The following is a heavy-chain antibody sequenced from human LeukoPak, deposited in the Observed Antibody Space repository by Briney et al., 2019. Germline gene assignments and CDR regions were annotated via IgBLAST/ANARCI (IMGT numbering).Heavy chain of an antibody. Sequence: SVKVSCKASGGTFSSYAISWVRQAPRQGLEWMGGIIPIFGTANYAQKFQGRVTITADESTSTAYMELSSLRSEDTAVYYCARDPSSVVIAQGYFDYWGQGTLVTVSS. J-gene: IGHJ4*02. D-gene: IGHD2-21*01. CDR1: GGTFSSYA. CDR3: ARDPSSVVIAQGYFDY. CDR2: IIPIFGTA. V-gene: IGHV1-69*13.